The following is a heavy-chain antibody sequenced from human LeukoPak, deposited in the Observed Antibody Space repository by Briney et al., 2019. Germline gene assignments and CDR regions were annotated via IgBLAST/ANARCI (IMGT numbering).Heavy chain of an antibody. J-gene: IGHJ6*02. CDR2: IYHSGSP. D-gene: IGHD2/OR15-2a*01. CDR1: GGSISSNNW. V-gene: IGHV4-4*02. CDR3: ARLRTTYYSYYYGMDV. Sequence: SGTLSLTCAVSGGSISSNNWWGWVRQPPGKGLEWIGEIYHSGSPNYNPSLKSRVTISVDTSKNQFSLKLSSVTAADTAVYYCARLRTTYYSYYYGMDVWGQGTTVTVSS.